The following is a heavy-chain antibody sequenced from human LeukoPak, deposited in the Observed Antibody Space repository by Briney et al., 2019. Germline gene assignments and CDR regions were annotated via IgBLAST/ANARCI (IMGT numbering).Heavy chain of an antibody. CDR1: GGSISSNY. CDR3: ARRGNWGFLDY. Sequence: SETLSLTCTVSGGSISSNYWGWIRQPPGKGLEWIGYINYSGSTNYNPSLKSRVTISVDTSKNLFSLKLTSVTAADTAVYYCARRGNWGFLDYWGQGTLVTVSS. D-gene: IGHD7-27*01. CDR2: INYSGST. V-gene: IGHV4-59*01. J-gene: IGHJ4*02.